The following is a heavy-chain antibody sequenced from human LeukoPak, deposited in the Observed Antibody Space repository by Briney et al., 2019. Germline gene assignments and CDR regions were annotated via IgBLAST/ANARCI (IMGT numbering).Heavy chain of an antibody. CDR2: IYHSGST. CDR3: ARIVDTATYYFDY. CDR1: GGSISSGGYS. J-gene: IGHJ4*02. D-gene: IGHD5-18*01. Sequence: PSQTLSLTCAVSGGSISSGGYSWSWIRQPPGKGLEWIGYIYHSGSTYYNPSLKSRVTISVDRSKNQFSLKLSSVTAADTAVYYCARIVDTATYYFDYWGQGTLVTVSS. V-gene: IGHV4-30-2*01.